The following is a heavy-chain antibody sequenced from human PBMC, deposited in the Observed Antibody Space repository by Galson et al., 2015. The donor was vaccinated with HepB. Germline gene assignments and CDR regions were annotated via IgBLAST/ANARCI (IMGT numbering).Heavy chain of an antibody. J-gene: IGHJ5*02. CDR1: GESISADRW. D-gene: IGHD3-16*02. CDR2: IHHSGRT. V-gene: IGHV4-4*02. Sequence: SETLSLTCSVSGESISADRWWSWVRQAPGKGLEWIAEIHHSGRTNFNPSLKSRATMSVDKSKNQFSLNLSSVTAADTAVYYCARDSIGRYSLDPWGQGTLVTVSP. CDR3: ARDSIGRYSLDP.